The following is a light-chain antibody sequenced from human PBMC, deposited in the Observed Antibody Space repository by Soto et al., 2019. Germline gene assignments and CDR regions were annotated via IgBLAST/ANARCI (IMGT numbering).Light chain of an antibody. CDR2: DTS. Sequence: EIVLTQSPPTVSLSPGESATLSCRASQSVTKYLAWYQHKPGRAPRLLIYDTSNRATGIPARLSGSGSGTDFTLTISSLEPEDSAMYYCQQRYSWLTFGGGTKVDIK. J-gene: IGKJ4*01. CDR1: QSVTKY. V-gene: IGKV3-11*01. CDR3: QQRYSWLT.